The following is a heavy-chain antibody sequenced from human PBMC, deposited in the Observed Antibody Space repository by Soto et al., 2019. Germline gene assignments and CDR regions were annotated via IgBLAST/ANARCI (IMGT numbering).Heavy chain of an antibody. V-gene: IGHV4-4*07. D-gene: IGHD1-26*01. Sequence: QVQLQESGPGLVKPSETLSLTCTVSGGSISSYYWSWIRQPAGKGLEGIGRIYTSGSTNYNPSLKSRVTMSVDTSKNQFSLKLSSVTAADTAVYYCARDGEGELLHYYYGMDVWGQGTTVTVSS. CDR3: ARDGEGELLHYYYGMDV. CDR2: IYTSGST. CDR1: GGSISSYY. J-gene: IGHJ6*02.